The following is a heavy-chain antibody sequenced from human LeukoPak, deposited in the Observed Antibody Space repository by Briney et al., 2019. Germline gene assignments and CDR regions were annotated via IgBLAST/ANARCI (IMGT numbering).Heavy chain of an antibody. CDR1: GFTFSSYA. V-gene: IGHV3-23*01. CDR2: ISGSGGST. CDR3: AKDEFGGVIGTIQIDY. J-gene: IGHJ4*02. D-gene: IGHD3-16*01. Sequence: GGSLRLSCAASGFTFSSYAMSWVRQAPGKGLEWVSAISGSGGSTYYADSVKGRFTISRDNSKNTLYLQMNSLRAEDTAVYYYAKDEFGGVIGTIQIDYWGQGTLVTVSS.